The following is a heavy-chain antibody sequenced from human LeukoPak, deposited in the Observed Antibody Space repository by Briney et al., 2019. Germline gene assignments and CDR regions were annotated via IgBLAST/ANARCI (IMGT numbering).Heavy chain of an antibody. V-gene: IGHV3-30*04. J-gene: IGHJ4*02. Sequence: GGSLRLSCAASGFTFSNYAVHWVRQAPGKGLEWVAFISFDGSNTYYADSVKGRFTISRDNSKNMLYLQMNSLRAEDTAVYYCARDRGEVVAATSYWGRGTLVTVSS. CDR2: ISFDGSNT. CDR3: ARDRGEVVAATSY. D-gene: IGHD2-15*01. CDR1: GFTFSNYA.